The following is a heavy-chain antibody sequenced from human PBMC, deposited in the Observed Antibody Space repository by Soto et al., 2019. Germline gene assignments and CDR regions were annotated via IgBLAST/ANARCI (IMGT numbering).Heavy chain of an antibody. D-gene: IGHD5-12*01. V-gene: IGHV4-4*07. Sequence: QVRLQESGPGLLKPSETLSLTCTVSGGSINTFYWSWVRQPAGKGLEWIGRIFSSGSTSFNPSLESRVAMSVDTSKNHFSLNFSSVTAADMAVYYCAREGSYSAYNFAHGIQLWSFDFWGQGALVTVSS. J-gene: IGHJ4*02. CDR1: GGSINTFY. CDR3: AREGSYSAYNFAHGIQLWSFDF. CDR2: IFSSGST.